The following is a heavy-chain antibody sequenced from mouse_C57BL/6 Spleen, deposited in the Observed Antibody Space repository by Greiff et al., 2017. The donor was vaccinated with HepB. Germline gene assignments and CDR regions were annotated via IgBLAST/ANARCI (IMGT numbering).Heavy chain of an antibody. Sequence: QVQLQQPGAELVMPGASVKLSCKASGYTFTSYWMHWVKQRPGQGLEWIGEIDPSDSYTNYNQKFKGKSTLTVDKSSSTAYMQLSSLTSEDSAVYYCARKGSSYRYWYFDVWGTGTTVTVSS. CDR1: GYTFTSYW. D-gene: IGHD1-1*01. CDR2: IDPSDSYT. CDR3: ARKGSSYRYWYFDV. J-gene: IGHJ1*03. V-gene: IGHV1-69*01.